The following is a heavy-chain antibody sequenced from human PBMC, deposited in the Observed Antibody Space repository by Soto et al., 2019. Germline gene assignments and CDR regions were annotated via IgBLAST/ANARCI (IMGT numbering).Heavy chain of an antibody. Sequence: ASVKVSCKASGYTFTSYAMHWVRQAPGQRLEWMGWINAGNGNTKYLQRFQGRVTITADESTSTAYMELSSLRSEDTAVYYCAGTENWFDPWGQGTLVTVSS. J-gene: IGHJ5*02. CDR3: AGTENWFDP. D-gene: IGHD1-1*01. V-gene: IGHV1-3*01. CDR1: GYTFTSYA. CDR2: INAGNGNT.